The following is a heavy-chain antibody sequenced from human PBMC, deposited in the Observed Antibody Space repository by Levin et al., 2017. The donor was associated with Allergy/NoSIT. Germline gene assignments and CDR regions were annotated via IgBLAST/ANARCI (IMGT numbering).Heavy chain of an antibody. CDR2: IYYSGST. V-gene: IGHV4-39*01. J-gene: IGHJ4*02. CDR1: GGSISSSSYY. CDR3: ARHLTYTMVRGVIPVPFDY. Sequence: SQTLSLTCTVSGGSISSSSYYWGWIRQPPGKGLEWIGSIYYSGSTYYNPSLKSRVTISVDTSKNQFSLKLSSVTAADTAVYYCARHLTYTMVRGVIPVPFDYWGQGTLVTVSS. D-gene: IGHD3-10*01.